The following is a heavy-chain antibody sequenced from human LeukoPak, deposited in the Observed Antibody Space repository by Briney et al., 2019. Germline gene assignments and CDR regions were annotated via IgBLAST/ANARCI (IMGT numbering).Heavy chain of an antibody. D-gene: IGHD3-22*01. CDR1: GFTFSSYS. V-gene: IGHV3-21*01. CDR3: ARRSSGALSG. CDR2: ISSSSSYI. Sequence: GGSLRLSCAASGFTFSSYSMNWVRQAPGKGLEWVSSISSSSSYIYYADSVKGRFTISRDNSKNTLYLQMNSLRAEDTAVYYCARRSSGALSGWGQGTLVTVSS. J-gene: IGHJ4*02.